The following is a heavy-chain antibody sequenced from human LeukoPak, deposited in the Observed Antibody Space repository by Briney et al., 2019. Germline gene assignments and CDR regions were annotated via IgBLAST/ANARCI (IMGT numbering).Heavy chain of an antibody. CDR1: GFTFSSYA. CDR3: ARGSFSSGWYAMVY. J-gene: IGHJ4*02. D-gene: IGHD6-19*01. CDR2: ISYDGSNK. Sequence: GSLRLSCAASGFTFSSYAMHWVRQAPGKGLEWVAVISYDGSNKYYADSVKGRFTISRDNSKNTLYLQMNSLRAEDTAVYYCARGSFSSGWYAMVYWGQGTLVTVSS. V-gene: IGHV3-30-3*01.